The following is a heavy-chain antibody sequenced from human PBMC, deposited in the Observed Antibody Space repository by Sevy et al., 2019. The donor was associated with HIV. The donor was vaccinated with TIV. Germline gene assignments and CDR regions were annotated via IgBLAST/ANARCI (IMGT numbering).Heavy chain of an antibody. D-gene: IGHD6-19*01. CDR3: ATRNSSGWTNYFDY. CDR2: IYHSGST. Sequence: SETLSLTCAVSGGSISSSNWWSWVRQPPGKGLEWIGEIYHSGSTNYNPSLKSRVTISVDKSKNQFSLKLSSVTAADTAVYYCATRNSSGWTNYFDYWGQRTLVTVSS. CDR1: GGSISSSNW. J-gene: IGHJ4*02. V-gene: IGHV4-4*02.